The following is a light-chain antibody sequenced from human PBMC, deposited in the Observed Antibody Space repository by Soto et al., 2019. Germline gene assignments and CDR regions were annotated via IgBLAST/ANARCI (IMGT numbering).Light chain of an antibody. CDR1: ESIRDY. J-gene: IGKJ5*01. V-gene: IGKV1-39*01. CDR3: QQSYNIPRT. Sequence: DIQMTQSPSSLPAPVGDRVTITCRASESIRDYLNWYQQKPGKAPNLLIYAASSLQSGVPSRFSGGGSGTDFTLTISSLQPEDFATYYCQQSYNIPRTFGQGTRLEIK. CDR2: AAS.